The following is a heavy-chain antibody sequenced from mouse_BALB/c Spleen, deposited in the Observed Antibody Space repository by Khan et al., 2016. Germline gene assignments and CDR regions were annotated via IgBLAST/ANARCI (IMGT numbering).Heavy chain of an antibody. V-gene: IGHV1-15*01. CDR2: IHPGNGGS. CDR1: GYTFTDYE. Sequence: QVQLKQSGAELVRPGASVKLSCKALGYTFTDYEMHWVKQTPVRGLEWIGAIHPGNGGSAYNQKFKGKATLTADISSSTAYMELSRLTSEDSAVFFCTQGLRRGYYFDYWGQGTALTVAS. J-gene: IGHJ2*01. CDR3: TQGLRRGYYFDY.